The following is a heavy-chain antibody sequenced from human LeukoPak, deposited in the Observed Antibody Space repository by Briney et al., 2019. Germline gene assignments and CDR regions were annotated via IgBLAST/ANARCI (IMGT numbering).Heavy chain of an antibody. J-gene: IGHJ4*02. CDR3: ARCHSSSSGDY. CDR1: GFTFSSYW. D-gene: IGHD6-6*01. CDR2: IQQGGSEK. V-gene: IGHV3-7*05. Sequence: PGGSLRLSCAASGFTFSSYWMSWVRQAPGKGLEWVANIQQGGSEKYCVDSVKGRFTISRDNAKNSLFLQMNSLRAEDTAVYYCARCHSSSSGDYWGQGTLVTVSS.